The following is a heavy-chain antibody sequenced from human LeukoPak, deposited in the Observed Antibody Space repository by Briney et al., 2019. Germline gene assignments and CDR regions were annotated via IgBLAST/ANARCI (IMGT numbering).Heavy chain of an antibody. CDR2: ISEDGNNK. V-gene: IGHV3-30-3*01. CDR3: ATPTSGAFDF. J-gene: IGHJ3*01. CDR1: GFTFSNYA. Sequence: GGSLRLSCAASGFTFSNYAVHWVRQAPGEGMEWVALISEDGNNKYYINSVKGRLTISRDNSKNPLYLQMNSLRAEDTAVYYCATPTSGAFDFWGQGPMVIVS.